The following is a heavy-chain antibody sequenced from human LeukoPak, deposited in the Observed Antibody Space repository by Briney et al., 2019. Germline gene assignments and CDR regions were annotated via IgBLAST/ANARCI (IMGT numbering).Heavy chain of an antibody. CDR2: ISHAGDT. D-gene: IGHD2-2*01. CDR1: GFPFSSYH. CDR3: ARVGSTKSYGMDV. J-gene: IGHJ6*02. V-gene: IGHV3-13*01. Sequence: GGPLRLSCAASGFPFSSYHMLWPRPATGKGLEGVTAISHAGDTYYPGSVKGRFTISRENAKNSLYLQMNSLRAGDTAVYYCARVGSTKSYGMDVWGQGTTVTVSS.